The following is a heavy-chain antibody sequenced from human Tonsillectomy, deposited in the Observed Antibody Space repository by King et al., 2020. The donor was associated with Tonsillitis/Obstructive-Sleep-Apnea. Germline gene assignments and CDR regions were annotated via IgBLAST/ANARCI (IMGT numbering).Heavy chain of an antibody. CDR2: ISVYKDNT. V-gene: IGHV1-18*01. CDR1: GYTFSSYG. D-gene: IGHD2-2*02. CDR3: ARGPRYCSSTSCYKDYYYYMDV. J-gene: IGHJ6*03. Sequence: VQLVESGAEVKKPGASVKVSCKASGYTFSSYGIIWVRQAPGQGLEWMGWISVYKDNTNYAQKFQGRVTMTTDTSTSTAYMELRSLNSDDTALYYCARGPRYCSSTSCYKDYYYYMDVWGKGTTVTVSS.